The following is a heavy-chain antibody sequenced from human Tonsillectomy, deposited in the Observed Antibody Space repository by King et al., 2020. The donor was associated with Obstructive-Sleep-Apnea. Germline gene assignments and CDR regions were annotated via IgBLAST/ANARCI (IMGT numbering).Heavy chain of an antibody. V-gene: IGHV3-74*01. CDR3: ARERGYYVSGTYYNAFDY. CDR1: GFTFSTFW. CDR2: INSDGRTT. Sequence: VQLVESGGGLVQPGGSLRLSCPASGFTFSTFWMHWVRHTPGKGLVWMSRINSDGRTTAYADSVKGRFTISRDNAKNTLFLQMNSLRAEDTAVYYCARERGYYVSGTYYNAFDYWGQGTLVTVSS. D-gene: IGHD3-10*01. J-gene: IGHJ4*02.